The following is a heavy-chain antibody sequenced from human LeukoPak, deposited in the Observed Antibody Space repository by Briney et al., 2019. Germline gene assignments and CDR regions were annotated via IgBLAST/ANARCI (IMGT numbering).Heavy chain of an antibody. CDR3: ARDPPAASYFYYYGMDV. J-gene: IGHJ6*02. CDR1: GYTFTSYG. Sequence: PVASVKVSCKASGYTFTSYGISWVRQAPGQGLEWMGWISPYSGNTNYAQKLQGRVTMTTDTSTSTAYMELRSLRSDDTAVYYCARDPPAASYFYYYGMDVWGQGTTVTVSS. D-gene: IGHD2-2*01. CDR2: ISPYSGNT. V-gene: IGHV1-18*01.